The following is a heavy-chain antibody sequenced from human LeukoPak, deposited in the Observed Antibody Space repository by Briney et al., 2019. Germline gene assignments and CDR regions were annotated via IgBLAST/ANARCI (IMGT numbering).Heavy chain of an antibody. CDR3: AKEGVLPAKYAFDV. CDR1: GFTFSSHG. J-gene: IGHJ3*01. V-gene: IGHV3-30*18. Sequence: GMSQRLSCVGTGFTFSSHGMHWVRQGPGKGLEWVAVVSRGGDITYYAESVKGRFIIARDNSKNSMFLQMNDLRPEDTAVYYCAKEGVLPAKYAFDVWGQGTMVTVSS. D-gene: IGHD2-2*01. CDR2: VSRGGDIT.